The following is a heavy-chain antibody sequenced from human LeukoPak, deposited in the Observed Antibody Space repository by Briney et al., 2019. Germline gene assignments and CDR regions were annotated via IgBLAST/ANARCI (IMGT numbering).Heavy chain of an antibody. D-gene: IGHD6-19*01. CDR2: IYHSGST. V-gene: IGHV4-38-2*02. J-gene: IGHJ2*01. Sequence: KPSETLSLTCTVSGYSISSGYYWGWIRQPPGKGLEWIGSIYHSGSTYYNPSLKSRVTISVDTSKNQFSLKLSSVTAADTAVYYCAREGIAVAATTSADWYFDLWGRGTLVTVSS. CDR1: GYSISSGYY. CDR3: AREGIAVAATTSADWYFDL.